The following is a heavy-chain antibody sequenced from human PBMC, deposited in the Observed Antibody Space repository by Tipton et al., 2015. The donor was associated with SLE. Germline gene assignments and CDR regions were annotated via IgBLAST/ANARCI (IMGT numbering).Heavy chain of an antibody. V-gene: IGHV4-34*01. CDR2: INQSGST. J-gene: IGHJ4*02. CDR3: ARGLVGIEY. CDR1: GGSFSGYY. D-gene: IGHD3-9*01. Sequence: TLSLTCAVYGGSFSGYYWSWIRQPPGKGLEWIGEINQSGSTNYNPSLKSRVTISVDTSKNQFSLKLSSVTAADTAVYYCARGLVGIEYWGQGTLVTVSS.